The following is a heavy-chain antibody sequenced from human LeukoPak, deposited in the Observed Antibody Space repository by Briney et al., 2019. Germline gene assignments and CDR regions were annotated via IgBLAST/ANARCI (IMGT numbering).Heavy chain of an antibody. CDR3: AKSYDSSGYGAFDI. V-gene: IGHV3-9*01. Sequence: GRSLRLSCAASGFTFDDYAMHWVWQAPGKGLEWVSGISWNSGSIGYADSVKGRFTISRDNAKNSLYLQMNSLRAEDTALYYCAKSYDSSGYGAFDIWGQGTMVTVSS. CDR1: GFTFDDYA. CDR2: ISWNSGSI. D-gene: IGHD3-22*01. J-gene: IGHJ3*02.